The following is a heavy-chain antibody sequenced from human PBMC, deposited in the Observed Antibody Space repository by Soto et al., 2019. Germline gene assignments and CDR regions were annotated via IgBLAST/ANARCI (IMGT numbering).Heavy chain of an antibody. Sequence: ASVKVSCKASGYSFIDYYMHWVRQAPGQGFEWMGRISPKSGGTNYAQKFEGRVTMTWDTSLNTAYMELSSLVSEDTAVYYCARPPGYISDWYYFDLWGQGTLVTVSS. V-gene: IGHV1-2*02. J-gene: IGHJ4*02. CDR2: ISPKSGGT. CDR3: ARPPGYISDWYYFDL. D-gene: IGHD3-9*01. CDR1: GYSFIDYY.